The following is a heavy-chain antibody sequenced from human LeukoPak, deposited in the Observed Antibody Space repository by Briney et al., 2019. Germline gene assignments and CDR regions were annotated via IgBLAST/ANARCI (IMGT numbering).Heavy chain of an antibody. CDR1: GYTFINYY. D-gene: IGHD6-19*01. J-gene: IGHJ4*02. V-gene: IGHV1-46*01. CDR3: ASGSLGSSGRYLGYFDY. CDR2: INPSDGST. Sequence: ASVKVSCKASGYTFINYYMHWLRQAPGQGLEWMGVINPSDGSTRYTQKFQGRVTMTRDTSTSTLYMELSSLRSDDTAEYYCASGSLGSSGRYLGYFDYWGQGTLVTVSS.